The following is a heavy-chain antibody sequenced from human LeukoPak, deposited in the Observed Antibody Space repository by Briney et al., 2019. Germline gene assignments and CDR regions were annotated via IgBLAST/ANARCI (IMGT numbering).Heavy chain of an antibody. CDR2: IYPRDSDT. Sequence: GESLKISCKGSGYSFPNYWIAWVRQMPGKGLEWMGIIYPRDSDTRYSPSFEGQVTISVDKSISTAFLQWSSLKASDSAMYYCARRPDGEGGSWGQGTLVTVSS. CDR1: GYSFPNYW. CDR3: ARRPDGEGGS. J-gene: IGHJ5*02. V-gene: IGHV5-51*01.